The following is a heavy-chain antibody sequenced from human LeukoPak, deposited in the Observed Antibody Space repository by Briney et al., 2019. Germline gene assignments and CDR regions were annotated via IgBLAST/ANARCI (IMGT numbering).Heavy chain of an antibody. Sequence: GGSLRLSCAASGFTFRSYAMSWVRQAPGKGLEWVSAISGGGGSTYYADSVKGRFTISRDNSKNTLYLQMNSLRAEDTAVYYCAKGLDEYRSYAGAYWGQGTLVTVSS. V-gene: IGHV3-23*01. CDR2: ISGGGGST. CDR1: GFTFRSYA. CDR3: AKGLDEYRSYAGAY. D-gene: IGHD3-10*01. J-gene: IGHJ4*02.